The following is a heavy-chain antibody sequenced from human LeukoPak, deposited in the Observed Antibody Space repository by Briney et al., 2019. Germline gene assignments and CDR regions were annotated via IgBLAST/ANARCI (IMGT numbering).Heavy chain of an antibody. Sequence: GGSLRLSCAASGFSFSSNWMTWVRQAPGKGLEWVANINEDGSGRYYVDSVKGRFTISRDNAKNSLYLQMNSLRAEDTAVYYCARVRTRVTIFGVVTPDYFDYWGQGTLVTVSS. CDR2: INEDGSGR. J-gene: IGHJ4*02. V-gene: IGHV3-7*01. CDR1: GFSFSSNW. D-gene: IGHD3-3*01. CDR3: ARVRTRVTIFGVVTPDYFDY.